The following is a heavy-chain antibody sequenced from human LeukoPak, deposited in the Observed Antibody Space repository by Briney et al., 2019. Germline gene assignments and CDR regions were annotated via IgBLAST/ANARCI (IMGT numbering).Heavy chain of an antibody. CDR1: GFTFSSYA. V-gene: IGHV3-23*01. J-gene: IGHJ4*02. Sequence: GGSLRLSCAASGFTFSSYAMSWVRQAPGKGLEWVSAISGSGGSTYYADSVKGRFTISRDNSKNTLYLQMNSLKTEDTAVYYCTTGIGGVIVPSGLNYWGQGTLVTVSS. CDR2: ISGSGGST. D-gene: IGHD3-16*02. CDR3: TTGIGGVIVPSGLNY.